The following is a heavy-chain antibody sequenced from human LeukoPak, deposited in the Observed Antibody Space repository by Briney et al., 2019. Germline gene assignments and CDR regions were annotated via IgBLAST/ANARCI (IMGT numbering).Heavy chain of an antibody. Sequence: ASVKVSCKASGYTFTGYYMHWVRQAPGQGLEWMGWINPNSGGTNYAQKFQGRVTMTRDTSISTAYMELSRLRSDDTAVYYCARDSYYDSSGLGYWGQGTLVTVSS. V-gene: IGHV1-2*02. J-gene: IGHJ4*02. CDR2: INPNSGGT. D-gene: IGHD3-22*01. CDR1: GYTFTGYY. CDR3: ARDSYYDSSGLGY.